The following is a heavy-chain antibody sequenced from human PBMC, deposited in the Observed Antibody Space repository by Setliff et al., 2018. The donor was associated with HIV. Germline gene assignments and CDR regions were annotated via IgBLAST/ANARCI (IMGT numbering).Heavy chain of an antibody. J-gene: IGHJ5*02. V-gene: IGHV3-21*01. CDR1: GFTFSNYS. CDR3: ARDNGRYFDRGWFDP. D-gene: IGHD3-9*01. Sequence: GESLKISCAASGFTFSNYSMNWVRQTPGKGLEWVSSISASATYIYYADSVECRFTISRDNAENSLYLQMNSLRAEDTAVYYCARDNGRYFDRGWFDPWGQGALVTVSS. CDR2: ISASATYI.